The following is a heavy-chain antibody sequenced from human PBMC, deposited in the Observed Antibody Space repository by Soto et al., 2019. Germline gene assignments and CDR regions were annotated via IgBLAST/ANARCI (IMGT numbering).Heavy chain of an antibody. CDR2: IRSDGNDK. D-gene: IGHD3-22*01. J-gene: IGHJ4*02. CDR1: GFTFSYYT. V-gene: IGHV3-21*01. Sequence: EVQLVESGGGLVKPGGSLRLSWAASGFTFSYYTMTWVRQAPGKGLEWVSSIRSDGNDKYYADSVKGRFTIARDNAKKSLYLHLNTLRADDTAVYYCAREADDSPVYWGQGTLVTISS. CDR3: AREADDSPVY.